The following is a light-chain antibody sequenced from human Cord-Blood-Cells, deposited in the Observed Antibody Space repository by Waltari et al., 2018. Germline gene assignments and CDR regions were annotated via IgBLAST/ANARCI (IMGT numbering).Light chain of an antibody. CDR1: QSVLYSSNNKNY. CDR3: QQYYSTPYS. J-gene: IGKJ2*03. CDR2: WAS. Sequence: IVMTQYPDSLAVSLGVRATINCKSSQSVLYSSNNKNYLAWYQQKPGQPPKLLIYWASTRESGVPDRFSGSGSGTDFTLTISSLQAEDVAVYYCQQYYSTPYSFGQGTKLEIK. V-gene: IGKV4-1*01.